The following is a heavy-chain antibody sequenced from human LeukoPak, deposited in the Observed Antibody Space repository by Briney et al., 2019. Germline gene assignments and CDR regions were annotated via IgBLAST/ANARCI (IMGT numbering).Heavy chain of an antibody. V-gene: IGHV3-74*01. CDR3: ARSRGSSGSYPFDY. Sequence: PGGSLRLSCAASGFTFSRFWMHWVRQPPGKGLVWVSRIDTDGGTTTYADSVKGRFTISRDNAKNTVCLQMNSLRAEDTAVYYCARSRGSSGSYPFDYWGQGTLVTVSS. J-gene: IGHJ4*02. D-gene: IGHD1-26*01. CDR1: GFTFSRFW. CDR2: IDTDGGTT.